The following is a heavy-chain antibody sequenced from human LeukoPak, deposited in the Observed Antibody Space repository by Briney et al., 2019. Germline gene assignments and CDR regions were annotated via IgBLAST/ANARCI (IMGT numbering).Heavy chain of an antibody. Sequence: GGSLRLSCAATGFTFSSYGMHWVRQAPGKGLEWVAGIWEDGSNIYYADSVKGRFTISRDNSKNTLYLQMNSLRAEDTAVYYFARVGYTSGWYEYWGQGTLVTVSS. CDR2: IWEDGSNI. J-gene: IGHJ4*02. CDR1: GFTFSSYG. CDR3: ARVGYTSGWYEY. V-gene: IGHV3-33*01. D-gene: IGHD6-19*01.